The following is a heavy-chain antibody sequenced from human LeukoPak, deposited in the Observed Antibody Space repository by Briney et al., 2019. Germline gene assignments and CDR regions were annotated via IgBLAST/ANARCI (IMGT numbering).Heavy chain of an antibody. CDR1: GFTFSNYG. D-gene: IGHD3-10*01. CDR3: AKDSSGPRYYYGSGSHLDY. CDR2: ISYDGNNK. V-gene: IGHV3-30*18. Sequence: PGRSLRLSCAASGFTFSNYGIHWVRQAPGKGLEWVAVISYDGNNKYYSDSVKGRFTISRDNSKNTLYLQMNSLRAEDTAVYHCAKDSSGPRYYYGSGSHLDYWGQGTLVTVSS. J-gene: IGHJ4*02.